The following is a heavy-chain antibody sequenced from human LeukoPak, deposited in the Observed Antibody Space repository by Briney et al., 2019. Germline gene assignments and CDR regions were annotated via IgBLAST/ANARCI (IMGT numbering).Heavy chain of an antibody. V-gene: IGHV3-23*01. D-gene: IGHD1-14*01. J-gene: IGHJ5*02. CDR1: EFTFSNYA. CDR3: AKGSGINHYHWIDP. CDR2: ISGGGGST. Sequence: GGSLRLSCAASEFTFSNYAMNWVRQAPGKGLEWVSGISGGGGSTCYADSVKGRFTISRDNSRNTLYLQMDSLRAEDTALYYCAKGSGINHYHWIDPWGQGTLVTVSS.